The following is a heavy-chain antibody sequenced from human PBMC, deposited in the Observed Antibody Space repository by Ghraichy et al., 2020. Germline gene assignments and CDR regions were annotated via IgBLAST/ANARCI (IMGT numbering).Heavy chain of an antibody. D-gene: IGHD5-12*01. CDR2: IYYSGSN. J-gene: IGHJ2*01. CDR1: GGSISSYY. V-gene: IGHV4-59*01. Sequence: SQTLSLTCTVSGGSISSYYWSWIRQPPGKGLEWIGYIYYSGSNNYNPSLKSRVTISVDTSKNQFSLKLSSVPAADTAVYYCAREETWNWYFDLWGRGTLVTVSS. CDR3: AREETWNWYFDL.